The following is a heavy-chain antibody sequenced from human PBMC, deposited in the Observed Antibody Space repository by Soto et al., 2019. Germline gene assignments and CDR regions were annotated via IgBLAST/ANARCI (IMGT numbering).Heavy chain of an antibody. Sequence: QVQLVQSGAEVKKPGASVKVSCKASGYTFTTHGISWVRQVPGQGLEWMGWVRGDNGHTNYAQSLQGRVTMTTDTSTTTAYMGLRSRRSADTAVYYCARDIGYCRCGTCNREGFDPGGQGTLVTVYS. J-gene: IGHJ5*02. CDR3: ARDIGYCRCGTCNREGFDP. D-gene: IGHD2-15*01. CDR1: GYTFTTHG. CDR2: VRGDNGHT. V-gene: IGHV1-18*01.